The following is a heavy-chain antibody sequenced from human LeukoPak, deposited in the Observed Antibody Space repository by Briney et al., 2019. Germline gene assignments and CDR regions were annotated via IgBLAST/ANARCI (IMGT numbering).Heavy chain of an antibody. J-gene: IGHJ5*02. V-gene: IGHV4-30-4*08. Sequence: PSQTLSLTCIVSGGSIRGGDYYWSWIRQPPGKGLEWIGFIYYSGTTSYNPSLKSRVTISIDTSKNQFSMKLTSVTAADTAVYYCARDPRFCSTTNCPYGPNPWGQGTLVTVSS. CDR1: GGSIRGGDYY. D-gene: IGHD2-2*01. CDR3: ARDPRFCSTTNCPYGPNP. CDR2: IYYSGTT.